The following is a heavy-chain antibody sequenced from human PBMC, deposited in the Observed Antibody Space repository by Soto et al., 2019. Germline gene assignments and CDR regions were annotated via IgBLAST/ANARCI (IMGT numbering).Heavy chain of an antibody. CDR2: IKQDGSEK. J-gene: IGHJ1*01. CDR3: ARAGEMYSSGCKYFQH. Sequence: EVQLVESGGGLVQPGGSLRLSCAASGFTFSSYWMSWVRQAPGKGLEWVANIKQDGSEKYYVDSVKGRFTISRDNAKNSLYLQMNSLRAEDTAVYYCARAGEMYSSGCKYFQHWGQGTLVTVSS. CDR1: GFTFSSYW. D-gene: IGHD6-19*01. V-gene: IGHV3-7*01.